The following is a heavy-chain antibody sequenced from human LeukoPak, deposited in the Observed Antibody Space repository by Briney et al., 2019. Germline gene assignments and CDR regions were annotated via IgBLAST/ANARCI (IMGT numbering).Heavy chain of an antibody. Sequence: GGSLRLSCAASGFTFSSYWMHWDRQAPGKGLVWVSHINTDGGSTTYADSVKGRFTISRDNAKNTLYLQMNSQRAEDTAVYYCARWGRYGPGDYWGQGTLVTVCS. D-gene: IGHD3-16*01. CDR2: INTDGGST. CDR1: GFTFSSYW. V-gene: IGHV3-74*01. CDR3: ARWGRYGPGDY. J-gene: IGHJ4*02.